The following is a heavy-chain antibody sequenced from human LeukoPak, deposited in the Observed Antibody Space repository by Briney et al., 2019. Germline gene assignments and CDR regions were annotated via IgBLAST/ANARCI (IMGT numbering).Heavy chain of an antibody. CDR3: ARDPPSNWGGDYYMDV. CDR2: INPNSGGT. V-gene: IGHV1-2*02. D-gene: IGHD7-27*01. J-gene: IGHJ6*03. CDR1: GCTFTGYY. Sequence: ASVKVSCKASGCTFTGYYMHWVRQAPGQGLEWMGWINPNSGGTNYAQKFQGRVTMTRDTSISTAYMELSRLRSDDTAVYYCARDPPSNWGGDYYMDVWGKGTTVTVSS.